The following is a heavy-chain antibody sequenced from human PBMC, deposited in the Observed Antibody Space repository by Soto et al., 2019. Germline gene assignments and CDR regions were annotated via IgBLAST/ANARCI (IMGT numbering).Heavy chain of an antibody. CDR1: GFTVSSNH. CDR2: IYSGGST. V-gene: IGHV3-53*01. Sequence: GESLKISCAASGFTVSSNHMNWVRQAPGKGLEWVSVIYSGGSTYYADSVKGRFTISRDNSKNTLYLQMNSLRAEDTAVFYCARARGYHDSSGYSGYYFDYWGQGTLVTVSS. J-gene: IGHJ4*02. D-gene: IGHD3-22*01. CDR3: ARARGYHDSSGYSGYYFDY.